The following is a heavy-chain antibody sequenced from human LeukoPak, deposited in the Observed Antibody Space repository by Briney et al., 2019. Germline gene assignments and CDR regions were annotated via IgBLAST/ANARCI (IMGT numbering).Heavy chain of an antibody. CDR2: IQFDESIK. D-gene: IGHD1-7*01. J-gene: IGHJ4*02. CDR3: ARVNYVSAGWGAPFDH. V-gene: IGHV3-30*02. CDR1: GFTFSSCG. Sequence: PGGSLRLSCAASGFTFSSCGMHWVRQAPGKGLEWVTFIQFDESIKYYADSVKDRFTISRDNSKNMLFLQMNGLRPEDTAVYYCARVNYVSAGWGAPFDHWGQGTLVTVSS.